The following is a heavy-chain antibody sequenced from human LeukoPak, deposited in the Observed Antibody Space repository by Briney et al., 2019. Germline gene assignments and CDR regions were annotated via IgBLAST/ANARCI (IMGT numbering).Heavy chain of an antibody. CDR1: GFTFRSYS. Sequence: GSLRLSCAASGFTFRSYSMNWVRQAPGKGLEWVSHISTSSRIIYYADSVKGRFTISRDDAENSLYLQMNSLRDEDTAVYYCARERAFWGSARSPPYGMDVWGQGTTVTVSS. CDR2: ISTSSRII. D-gene: IGHD3-16*01. V-gene: IGHV3-48*02. CDR3: ARERAFWGSARSPPYGMDV. J-gene: IGHJ6*02.